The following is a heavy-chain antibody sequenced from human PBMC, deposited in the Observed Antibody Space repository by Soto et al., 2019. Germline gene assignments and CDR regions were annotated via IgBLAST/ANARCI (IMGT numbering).Heavy chain of an antibody. J-gene: IGHJ4*02. Sequence: PSETLSLTCTVSGGSISSYYWSWIRQPPGKGLEWIGYIYYSGSTNYNPSLKSRVTISVDTSKNQFSLKLSSVTAADTAVYYCARHLPGYVNSGGSCYDYWGQGTLVTVSS. CDR2: IYYSGST. CDR1: GGSISSYY. CDR3: ARHLPGYVNSGGSCYDY. D-gene: IGHD2-15*01. V-gene: IGHV4-59*08.